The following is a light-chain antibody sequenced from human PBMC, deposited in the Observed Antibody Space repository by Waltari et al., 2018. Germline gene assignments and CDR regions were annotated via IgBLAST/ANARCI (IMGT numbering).Light chain of an antibody. CDR2: DDG. J-gene: IGLJ1*01. V-gene: IGLV3-21*02. Sequence: SYELTQPPSVSVAPGQTARITCDGDKIGSKNVHWYQHKPGQAPVLVVYDDGDRPSGIPGRFSVSNSGNTAALTISRVDAGDEAEYYCQVWDSGSDHYVFGTVTKVTVL. CDR3: QVWDSGSDHYV. CDR1: KIGSKN.